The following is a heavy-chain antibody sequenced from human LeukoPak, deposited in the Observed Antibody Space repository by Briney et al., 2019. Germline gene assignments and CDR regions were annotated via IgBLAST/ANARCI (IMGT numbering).Heavy chain of an antibody. Sequence: PGGSLRLSCAASGFTFSSYWMSWVRQAPGKGLEWVANIKQDGSEKYYVDSVKGRFTISRDNAKNSLYLQMNSLRAEDMALYYCAKDIWSGYCSSTSCYTNAFDIWGQGTMVTVSS. CDR1: GFTFSSYW. J-gene: IGHJ3*02. V-gene: IGHV3-7*03. CDR3: AKDIWSGYCSSTSCYTNAFDI. CDR2: IKQDGSEK. D-gene: IGHD2-2*02.